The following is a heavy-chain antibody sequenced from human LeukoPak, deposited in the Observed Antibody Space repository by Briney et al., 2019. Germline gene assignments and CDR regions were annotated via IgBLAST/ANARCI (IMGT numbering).Heavy chain of an antibody. D-gene: IGHD3-10*01. V-gene: IGHV4-39*07. Sequence: SETLSLTCTVSGGSITSPYYWGWIRQSPGKGLEWFGSIHYGGTTYYNPSLKSRVTISVDKSKNQFSLKLSSVTAADAAVYYCARDPGGGELSWFDPWGQGTLVTVSS. CDR3: ARDPGGGELSWFDP. J-gene: IGHJ5*02. CDR1: GGSITSPYY. CDR2: IHYGGTT.